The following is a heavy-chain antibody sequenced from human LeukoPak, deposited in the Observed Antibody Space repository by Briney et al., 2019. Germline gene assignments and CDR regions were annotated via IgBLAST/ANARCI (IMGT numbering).Heavy chain of an antibody. J-gene: IGHJ4*02. Sequence: PGGSLRLSCAASGFTFSSYGMHWVRQAPGKGLEWVGVIWHDGSKTYYIDSVKGRFTISRDNSKNTVFLQMNSLRAEDTAVYYCARDRRSSSWYGGYWGQGTLVTVSS. CDR1: GFTFSSYG. V-gene: IGHV3-33*01. CDR2: IWHDGSKT. D-gene: IGHD6-13*01. CDR3: ARDRRSSSWYGGY.